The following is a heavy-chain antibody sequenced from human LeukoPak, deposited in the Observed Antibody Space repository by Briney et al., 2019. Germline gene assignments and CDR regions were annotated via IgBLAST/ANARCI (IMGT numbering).Heavy chain of an antibody. V-gene: IGHV4-59*08. D-gene: IGHD5-18*01. CDR3: ARQVDTAMVTN. CDR1: GGSISSFY. CDR2: IYNSGIT. J-gene: IGHJ4*02. Sequence: SETLSLTWTVSGGSISSFYWSWIRQPPGKGLEWIGYIYNSGITNYNPSLKSRVTISVDTSKNQFSLKLSSVTAADTAVYYCARQVDTAMVTNWGQGTPVTVSS.